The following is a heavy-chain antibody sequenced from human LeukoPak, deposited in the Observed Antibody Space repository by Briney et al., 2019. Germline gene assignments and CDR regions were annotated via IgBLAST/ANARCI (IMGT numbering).Heavy chain of an antibody. CDR1: GFTFSSYA. D-gene: IGHD3-10*01. Sequence: GGSLRLSCAASGFTFSSYAMSWVRQAPGKGLEWVSIINNRGNTNHADSVKGRFAISRSKSKNSLFLQMNSLRAEDTAVYYCASAYCCGSGNYDYWGHGTLVTVSS. CDR3: ASAYCCGSGNYDY. CDR2: INNRGNT. J-gene: IGHJ4*01. V-gene: IGHV3-66*01.